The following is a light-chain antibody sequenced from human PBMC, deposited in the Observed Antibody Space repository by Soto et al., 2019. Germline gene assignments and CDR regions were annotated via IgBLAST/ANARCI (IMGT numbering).Light chain of an antibody. Sequence: DIQMTQSPSSVSASVGDRVTITCRASQDISSWLVWYQQKPGKAPKLLMNAASDLQSGVPSRFSSSGSGTDFTLTISSLQPEDFATYFCQQANSYPLTFGGGTKVEIK. V-gene: IGKV1-12*01. CDR3: QQANSYPLT. CDR1: QDISSW. CDR2: AAS. J-gene: IGKJ4*01.